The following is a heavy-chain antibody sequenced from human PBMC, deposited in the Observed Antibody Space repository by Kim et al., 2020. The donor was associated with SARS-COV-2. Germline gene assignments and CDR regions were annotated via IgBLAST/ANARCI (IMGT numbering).Heavy chain of an antibody. Sequence: GGSLRLSCAASGFTFSSYAMYWVRQAPGKGLEWVATITNDGGSKKYADFVRGRFTISRDNSRNTLYLQMDSLRVEDTAVYYCARNWGVDVWGQGSTVTVS. CDR2: ITNDGGSK. J-gene: IGHJ6*02. CDR1: GFTFSSYA. CDR3: ARNWGVDV. V-gene: IGHV3-30*04.